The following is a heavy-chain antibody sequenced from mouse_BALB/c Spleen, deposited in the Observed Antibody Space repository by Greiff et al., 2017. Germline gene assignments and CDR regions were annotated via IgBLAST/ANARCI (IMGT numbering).Heavy chain of an antibody. CDR1: GFSLTDYG. D-gene: IGHD2-1*01. CDR2: IWGGGST. CDR3: ARDGDYGNYAWFAY. J-gene: IGHJ3*01. Sequence: VKLVESGPGLVAPSQSLSITCTVSGFSLTDYGVSWIRQPPGKGLEWLGVIWGGGSTYYTSALKSRLSISKDNSKSQVFLKMNSLQTDDTARYYCARDGDYGNYAWFAYWGQGTLVTVSA. V-gene: IGHV2-6-5*01.